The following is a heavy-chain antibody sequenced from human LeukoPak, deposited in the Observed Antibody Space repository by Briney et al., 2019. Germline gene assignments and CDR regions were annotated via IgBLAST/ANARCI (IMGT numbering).Heavy chain of an antibody. Sequence: SQTLSLTCALSGDSVSSNSAAWNWIRQSPSRGLEWLGRTYYRSKWYNDYAVSVKSRITINPDTSKNQFSLQLNSVTPEDTAVYYCARGHTITIFGVVIIDYFDYWGQGTLVTVSS. CDR3: ARGHTITIFGVVIIDYFDY. CDR2: TYYRSKWYN. D-gene: IGHD3-3*01. CDR1: GDSVSSNSAA. V-gene: IGHV6-1*01. J-gene: IGHJ4*02.